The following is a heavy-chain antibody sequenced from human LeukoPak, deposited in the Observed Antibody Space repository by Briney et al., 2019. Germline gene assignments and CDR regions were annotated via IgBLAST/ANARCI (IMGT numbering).Heavy chain of an antibody. Sequence: GGSLRLSCAASGFTFDDYAMHWVRQAPGKGLEWVSSISWNSGSIVYADSVRGRFTISRDNAKNSLYLQMNSLSDEDTALYYCAKDSTSGSFYTFEYFHHWGQGTLVTVSS. D-gene: IGHD3-10*01. V-gene: IGHV3-9*01. CDR2: ISWNSGSI. CDR3: AKDSTSGSFYTFEYFHH. J-gene: IGHJ1*01. CDR1: GFTFDDYA.